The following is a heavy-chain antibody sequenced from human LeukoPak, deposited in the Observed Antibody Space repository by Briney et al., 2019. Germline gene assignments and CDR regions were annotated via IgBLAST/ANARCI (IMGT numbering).Heavy chain of an antibody. CDR3: ARDSALRCSSTSCYFDY. V-gene: IGHV1-69*04. D-gene: IGHD2-2*01. Sequence: ALVKVSCKASGGTFSSYSISWVRQAPGQGPEWLGRITPNLAITDYAQKFRGRVTLTADKSTSTVYMELGSLTSEDTAAYYCARDSALRCSSTSCYFDYWGQGTLVTVSS. CDR2: ITPNLAIT. J-gene: IGHJ4*02. CDR1: GGTFSSYS.